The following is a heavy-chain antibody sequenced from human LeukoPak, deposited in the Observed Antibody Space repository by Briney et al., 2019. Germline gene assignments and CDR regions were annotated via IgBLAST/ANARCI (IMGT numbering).Heavy chain of an antibody. CDR2: ISSSSTI. CDR1: GFTFSSYS. D-gene: IGHD1-26*01. V-gene: IGHV3-48*01. Sequence: GGSLRLSCAASGFTFSSYSMNWVRQAPGKGLEWVSYISSSSTIYYADSVKGRFTISRDNAKNSLYLQMNSLRAEDTAVYFCARGGSYSLAIGYWGQRTLVTVSS. CDR3: ARGGSYSLAIGY. J-gene: IGHJ4*02.